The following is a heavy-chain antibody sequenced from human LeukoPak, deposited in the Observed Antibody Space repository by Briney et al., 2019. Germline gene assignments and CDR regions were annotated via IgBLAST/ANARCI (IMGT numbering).Heavy chain of an antibody. CDR2: ININSSGR. J-gene: IGHJ4*02. CDR1: GYTFTGHY. Sequence: GASVKVSCKASGYTFTGHYMNWVRQAPGQGLEWMGWININSSGRKYAQKFQGRVTMTRDTSISTAYMELSSLRFDDTAIYYCARDDGSGNGPDYWGQGTLVTVPP. D-gene: IGHD3-10*01. V-gene: IGHV1-2*02. CDR3: ARDDGSGNGPDY.